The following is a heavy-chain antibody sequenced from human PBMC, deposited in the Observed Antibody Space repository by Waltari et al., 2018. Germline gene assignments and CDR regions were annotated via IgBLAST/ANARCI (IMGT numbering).Heavy chain of an antibody. CDR1: GYTFTSYD. CDR2: MNPNSGNT. V-gene: IGHV1-8*03. Sequence: QVQLVQSGAEVKKPGASVKVSCKASGYTFTSYDINWVRQATGQGLEWMGWMNPNSGNTGYAQKFQGRVTITRNTSISTAYMELSSLRSEDTAVYYCARAVTTVGYYYYYYMDVWGKGTTVTVSS. CDR3: ARAVTTVGYYYYYYMDV. J-gene: IGHJ6*03. D-gene: IGHD4-17*01.